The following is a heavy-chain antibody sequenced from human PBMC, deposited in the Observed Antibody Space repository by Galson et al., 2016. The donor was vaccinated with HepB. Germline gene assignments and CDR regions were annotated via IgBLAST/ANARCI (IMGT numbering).Heavy chain of an antibody. Sequence: QSGAEVKKPGESLRISCKGSGYNFTNYWINWVRQMPGKGLEWMGSIYPGDSDTRYRPSFQGQVTISADKSISTAYLQWSSLKASDTAMYYCARHLYSSSSEYYFDYWGQGTLVTVSS. CDR1: GYNFTNYW. V-gene: IGHV5-51*01. CDR2: IYPGDSDT. J-gene: IGHJ4*02. D-gene: IGHD6-6*01. CDR3: ARHLYSSSSEYYFDY.